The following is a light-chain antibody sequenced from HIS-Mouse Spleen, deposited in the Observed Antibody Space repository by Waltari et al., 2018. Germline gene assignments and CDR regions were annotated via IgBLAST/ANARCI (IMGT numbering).Light chain of an antibody. Sequence: FMLTQPHSVSESPGKTVTISCTRSSGSIASNYVPWYQQRPGSAPTTVIYEDSQRPSGVHARFSGSIDSSSDSASLTISGLRTEDEADYYCQSYDSSNLVFGGGAELTVL. CDR1: SGSIASNY. CDR3: QSYDSSNLV. J-gene: IGLJ3*02. V-gene: IGLV6-57*04. CDR2: EDS.